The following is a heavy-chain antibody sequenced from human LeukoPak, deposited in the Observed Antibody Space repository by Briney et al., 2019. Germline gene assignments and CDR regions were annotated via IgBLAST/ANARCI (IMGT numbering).Heavy chain of an antibody. CDR2: ISSSGSTI. J-gene: IGHJ4*02. Sequence: GGSLRLSCAASGFTFSSYEMNWVRQAPGKGLEWFSYISSSGSTIYYADSVKGRFTISRDNAKNSLYLQMNSLRAEDTAVYYCARGTRFLEGNFDYWGQGTLVTVSS. V-gene: IGHV3-48*03. CDR1: GFTFSSYE. D-gene: IGHD3-3*01. CDR3: ARGTRFLEGNFDY.